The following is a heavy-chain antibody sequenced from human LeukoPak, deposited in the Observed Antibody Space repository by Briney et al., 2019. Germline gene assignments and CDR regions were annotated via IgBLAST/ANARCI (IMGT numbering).Heavy chain of an antibody. CDR3: ARDLEGYHYGSGSYPQ. D-gene: IGHD3-10*01. V-gene: IGHV1-2*02. CDR1: GYTFTGYY. J-gene: IGHJ4*02. CDR2: INPNSVGT. Sequence: ASVKVSCKASGYTFTGYYIHWLRQAPGQGLEWMGFINPNSVGTNYAQKLQGRVTMTRDTSISTAYMELSSLTSDDTAVYYCARDLEGYHYGSGSYPQWGQGTLITVSS.